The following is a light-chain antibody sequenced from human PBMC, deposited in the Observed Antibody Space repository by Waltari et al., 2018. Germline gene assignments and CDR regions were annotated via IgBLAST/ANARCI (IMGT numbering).Light chain of an antibody. V-gene: IGLV2-14*01. CDR3: SSYTTSSAPGV. J-gene: IGLJ1*01. CDR2: EVS. Sequence: QSALTQPASVSGSPGQSITISCSGTDSDVGAYDFVSWYQQHPGKAPHLIIYEVSNRPSGISNRFCASKSGNTASLTIAGLQAEDEADYYCSSYTTSSAPGVFGTGTRVTVL. CDR1: DSDVGAYDF.